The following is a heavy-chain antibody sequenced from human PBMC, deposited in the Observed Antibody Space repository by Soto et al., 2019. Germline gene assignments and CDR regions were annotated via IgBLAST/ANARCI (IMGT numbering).Heavy chain of an antibody. D-gene: IGHD3-3*01. V-gene: IGHV1-69*01. Sequence: QVQLVQSGAEVKKPGSSVKVSCKASGGTFSRYAISWVRQAPGQGLEWMGGIIPIFGTANYAQKFQGRVTITADESTSTAYMELSSLRSEDTAVYYCARDRGMRYYDFWSGYLHSGMDVWGQGTTVTVSS. J-gene: IGHJ6*02. CDR1: GGTFSRYA. CDR3: ARDRGMRYYDFWSGYLHSGMDV. CDR2: IIPIFGTA.